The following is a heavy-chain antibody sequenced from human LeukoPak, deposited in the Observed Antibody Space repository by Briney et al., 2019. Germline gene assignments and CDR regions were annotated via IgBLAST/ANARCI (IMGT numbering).Heavy chain of an antibody. J-gene: IGHJ4*02. CDR2: IVGSSSNI. CDR1: GFSFSTYS. Sequence: GGPLRLSCTASGFSFSTYSMNWVRQAPGKGLEWVSYIVGSSSNIYYADSVKGRFTISRDNVKNSLYLQMDSLRAEDTAVYYCATDSPETAAFDYWGQGTLVTVSS. V-gene: IGHV3-48*04. CDR3: ATDSPETAAFDY. D-gene: IGHD1-1*01.